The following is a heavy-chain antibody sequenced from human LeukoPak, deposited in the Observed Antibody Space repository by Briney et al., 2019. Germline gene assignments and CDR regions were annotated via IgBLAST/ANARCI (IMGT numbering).Heavy chain of an antibody. Sequence: GGSLRLSCAAPGFTVSNSYMNWARQTPGKGLEWVSVVYRGGGTFYADSVKGRFTISRDNSKNTLFLQMNSLRADDTAVYFCARGLWGVTLIRGVPPPFDYWGQGTIVTVSS. CDR2: VYRGGGT. CDR3: ARGLWGVTLIRGVPPPFDY. D-gene: IGHD3-10*01. V-gene: IGHV3-53*01. J-gene: IGHJ4*02. CDR1: GFTVSNSY.